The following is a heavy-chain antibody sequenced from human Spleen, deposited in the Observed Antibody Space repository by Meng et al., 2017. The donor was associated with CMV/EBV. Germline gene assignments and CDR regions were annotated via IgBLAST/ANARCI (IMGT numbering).Heavy chain of an antibody. CDR1: GFTFSSYV. Sequence: GESLKISCAASGFTFSSYVMTWVRQAPGKGLEWVSDISGRGNTYYADSVEGRFTISRDNSKNTVYLQMNSLRVDDTAVYYCAKVTQYWFDPWGQGTLVTVSS. V-gene: IGHV3-23*01. CDR3: AKVTQYWFDP. D-gene: IGHD4-11*01. CDR2: ISGRGNT. J-gene: IGHJ5*02.